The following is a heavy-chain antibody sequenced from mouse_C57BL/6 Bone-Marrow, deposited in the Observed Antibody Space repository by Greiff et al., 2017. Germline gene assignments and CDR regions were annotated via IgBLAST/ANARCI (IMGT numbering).Heavy chain of an antibody. CDR3: ARALIYYGLFDY. V-gene: IGHV5-16*01. J-gene: IGHJ2*01. D-gene: IGHD2-1*01. CDR2: IHYDGSST. Sequence: EVKLVESEGGLVQPGSSMKLSCTASGFTFSDYYMAWVRQVPEKGLEWVANIHYDGSSTYYLDSLKSRFIISRDNAKNILYLQMSSLKSEDTATYYCARALIYYGLFDYWGKGTTLTVSS. CDR1: GFTFSDYY.